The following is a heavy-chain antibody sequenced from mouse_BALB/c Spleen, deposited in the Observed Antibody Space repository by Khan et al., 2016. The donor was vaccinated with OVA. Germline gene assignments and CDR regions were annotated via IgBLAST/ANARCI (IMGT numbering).Heavy chain of an antibody. CDR3: IRSVYYAYAYAIDY. CDR2: ISFSGST. CDR1: GYSITSDFA. V-gene: IGHV3-2*02. D-gene: IGHD2-2*01. Sequence: EVQLQESGPGLVKPSQSLSLTCTVTGYSITSDFAWNWVRQFPGNKLEWMGYISFSGSTSYDPSLKSRLSITRDTSKNKFFLQLSSVTTEDTATYYCIRSVYYAYAYAIDYWGQGTSVTVSS. J-gene: IGHJ4*01.